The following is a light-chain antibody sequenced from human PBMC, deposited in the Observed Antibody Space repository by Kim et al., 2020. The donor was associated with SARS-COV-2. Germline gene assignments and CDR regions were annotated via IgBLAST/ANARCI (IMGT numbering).Light chain of an antibody. CDR3: QQLNNYPYT. Sequence: GDRVTITCRASQDIGSYLAWYQEKPGTAPKLLISGASNLRSGVPSRFSGSGSGTDFTLTISSLQPEDFATYFCQQLNNYPYTFGQGTKLEI. V-gene: IGKV1-9*01. CDR1: QDIGSY. J-gene: IGKJ2*01. CDR2: GAS.